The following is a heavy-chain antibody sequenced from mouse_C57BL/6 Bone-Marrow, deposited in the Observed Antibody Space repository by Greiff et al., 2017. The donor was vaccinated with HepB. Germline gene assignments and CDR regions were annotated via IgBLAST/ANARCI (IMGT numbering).Heavy chain of an antibody. CDR2: IYPRSGNT. CDR3: ARNTDYYGSSYVAY. J-gene: IGHJ3*01. Sequence: VMLVESGAELARPGASVKLSCKASGYTFTSYGISWVKQRTGQGLEWIGEIYPRSGNTYYNEKFKGKATLTADKSSSTAYMELRSLTSEDSAVYFCARNTDYYGSSYVAYWGQGTLVTVSA. CDR1: GYTFTSYG. D-gene: IGHD1-1*01. V-gene: IGHV1-81*01.